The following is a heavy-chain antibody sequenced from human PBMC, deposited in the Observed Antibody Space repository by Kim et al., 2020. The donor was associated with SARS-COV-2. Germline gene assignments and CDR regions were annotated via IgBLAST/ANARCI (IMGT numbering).Heavy chain of an antibody. D-gene: IGHD3-16*01. J-gene: IGHJ6*02. CDR3: ARGEVWPYYYYGMDV. Sequence: PSLKSRVTISVDTSKNQFSLKLSSVTAADTAVYYCARGEVWPYYYYGMDVWGQGTTVTVSS. V-gene: IGHV4-31*02.